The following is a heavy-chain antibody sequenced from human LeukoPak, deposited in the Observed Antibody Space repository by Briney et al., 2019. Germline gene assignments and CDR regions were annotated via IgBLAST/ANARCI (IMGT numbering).Heavy chain of an antibody. D-gene: IGHD3-16*01. CDR1: XXTFSXAW. CDR3: AGFERGYAYDY. CDR2: ISSSSSTI. J-gene: IGHJ4*02. Sequence: GSLRLXXXXSXXTFSXAWMNWVRQAPGKGLEWVSYISSSSSTIYYADSVKGRFTISRDNAKNSLYLQMNSLRAEDTAVYYCAGFERGYAYDYWGQGTLVTVSS. V-gene: IGHV3-48*01.